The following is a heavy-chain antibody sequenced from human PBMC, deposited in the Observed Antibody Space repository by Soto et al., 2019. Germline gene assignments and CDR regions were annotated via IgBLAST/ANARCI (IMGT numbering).Heavy chain of an antibody. J-gene: IGHJ4*02. Sequence: GESLKISCKGSGYSFTSYWIGWVRQMPGKGLEWMGIIYPGDSDTRYSPSFQGQVTISADKSISTAYLQWSSLKASDTAMYYCARVVIAAAGRPAASFDYWGQGTLVTVSS. CDR2: IYPGDSDT. V-gene: IGHV5-51*01. D-gene: IGHD6-13*01. CDR1: GYSFTSYW. CDR3: ARVVIAAAGRPAASFDY.